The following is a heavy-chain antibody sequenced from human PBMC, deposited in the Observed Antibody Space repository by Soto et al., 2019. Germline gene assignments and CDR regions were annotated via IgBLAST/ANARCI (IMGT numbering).Heavy chain of an antibody. J-gene: IGHJ1*01. V-gene: IGHV3-30*18. CDR2: ISYDGVDE. CDR3: AKDRGEMATLYFQD. CDR1: GFTFSSFG. Sequence: QVQLVESGGGEVQPGRSLRLSCAASGFTFSSFGIHWVLQAPGKGLEWVAVISYDGVDESYADSVKGRFSISRDNSKKSVDLQMNSLRPEDTAVYYCAKDRGEMATLYFQDWGQGTLVTVSS. D-gene: IGHD2-15*01.